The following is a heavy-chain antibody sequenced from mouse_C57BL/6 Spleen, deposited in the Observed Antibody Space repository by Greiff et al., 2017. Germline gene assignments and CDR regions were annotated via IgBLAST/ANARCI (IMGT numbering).Heavy chain of an antibody. V-gene: IGHV1-54*01. CDR3: ARSYYGNPYWYFDV. CDR1: GYAFTNYL. J-gene: IGHJ1*03. CDR2: INPGSGGT. Sequence: QVHVKQSGAELVRPGTSVKVSCKASGYAFTNYLIEWVKQRPGQGLEWIGVINPGSGGTNYNEKFKGKATMTADKSSSTAYMQLSSLTSEDSAVYFCARSYYGNPYWYFDVWGTGTTVTVSS. D-gene: IGHD2-1*01.